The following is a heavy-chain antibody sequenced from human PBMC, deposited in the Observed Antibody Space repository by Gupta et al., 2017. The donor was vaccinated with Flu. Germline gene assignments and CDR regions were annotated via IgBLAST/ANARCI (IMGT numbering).Heavy chain of an antibody. Sequence: TFSSYAMSGVRQAPGKGLEWVSAISGSGGRTYYADSVKGRFTISRDNSKNTLYLQMNSLRAGDTAAYYCAKADGSNWTYYYYAMDVWGQGTTVTVSS. CDR3: AKADGSNWTYYYYAMDV. D-gene: IGHD1-20*01. J-gene: IGHJ6*02. CDR2: ISGSGGRT. CDR1: TFSSYA. V-gene: IGHV3-23*01.